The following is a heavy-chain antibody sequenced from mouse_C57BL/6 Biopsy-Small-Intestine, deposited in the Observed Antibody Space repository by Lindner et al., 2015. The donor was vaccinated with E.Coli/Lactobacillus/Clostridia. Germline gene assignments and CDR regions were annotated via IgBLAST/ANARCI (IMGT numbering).Heavy chain of an antibody. V-gene: IGHV1-42*01. J-gene: IGHJ3*01. D-gene: IGHD2-3*01. CDR3: ARCDGYYTWFAY. Sequence: VQLQESGPELVKPGASVKISCKASGYSFTGYYMHWVKQSPEKSLEWIGEINPSTGGTTYNQKFKAKATLTVDKSSSTAYMQLKSLTSEDSAVYYCARCDGYYTWFAYWGQGTLVTVS. CDR1: GYSFTGYY. CDR2: INPSTGGT.